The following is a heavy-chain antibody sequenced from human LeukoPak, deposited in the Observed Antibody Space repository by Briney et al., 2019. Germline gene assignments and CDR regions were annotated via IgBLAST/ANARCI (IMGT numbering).Heavy chain of an antibody. J-gene: IGHJ4*02. V-gene: IGHV3-21*01. CDR3: ARAPLIGWNYPYFDY. CDR2: ISPSSTYI. CDR1: GFSFSSYS. Sequence: PGGSLRLSCAASGFSFSSYSMSWVCQAPGKGLAWVSSISPSSTYIYYADSVKGRFTISRDNAKNSLYLQMNSLRAEDTAVCYCARAPLIGWNYPYFDYWGQGTLVTVSS. D-gene: IGHD1-7*01.